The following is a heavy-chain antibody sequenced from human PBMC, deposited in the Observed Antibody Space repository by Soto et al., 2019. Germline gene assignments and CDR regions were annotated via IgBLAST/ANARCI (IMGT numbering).Heavy chain of an antibody. J-gene: IGHJ6*02. CDR1: GYSFTSYW. D-gene: IGHD1-26*01. V-gene: IGHV5-10-1*01. CDR2: IDPSDSYT. Sequence: PGESLKISCKGSGYSFTSYWISWVRQMPGKGLEWMGRIDPSDSYTNYSPSFQGHVTISADKSISTAYPQWSSLKASDTAMYYCARRKIAVGATHSPHHYGMDVWGQGTTVTVSS. CDR3: ARRKIAVGATHSPHHYGMDV.